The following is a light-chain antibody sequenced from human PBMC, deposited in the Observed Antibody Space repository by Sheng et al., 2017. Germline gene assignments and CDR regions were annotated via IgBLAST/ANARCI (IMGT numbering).Light chain of an antibody. V-gene: IGLV1-51*01. CDR1: TSNIGNNY. J-gene: IGLJ3*02. Sequence: QSVLTQPPSVSAAPGQKVTISCSGSTSNIGNNYVSWYQQLPGTGPKLLMHGNDKRPSGIPDRFSGSKSGTSATLGITGLQTGDEADYYCGTWDNSLSAGVFGGGTKLTVL. CDR3: GTWDNSLSAGV. CDR2: GND.